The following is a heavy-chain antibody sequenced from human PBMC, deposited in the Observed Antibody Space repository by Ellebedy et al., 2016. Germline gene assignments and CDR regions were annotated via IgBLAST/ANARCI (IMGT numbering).Heavy chain of an antibody. V-gene: IGHV3-66*01. CDR2: IYSGGST. J-gene: IGHJ5*02. D-gene: IGHD1-26*01. CDR3: ARAWGSGSYYWFDP. Sequence: GGSLRLSXATSGFTVSSNYMSWVRQAPGKGLEWVSVIYSGGSTYYADSVKGRFTISRDNSKNTLYLQMNSLRAEDTAVYYCARAWGSGSYYWFDPWGQGTLVTVSS. CDR1: GFTVSSNY.